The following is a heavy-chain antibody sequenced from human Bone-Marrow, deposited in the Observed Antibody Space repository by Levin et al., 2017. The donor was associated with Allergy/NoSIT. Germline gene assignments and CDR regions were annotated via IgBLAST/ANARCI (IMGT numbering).Heavy chain of an antibody. CDR2: INHSGST. CDR1: GGSFSGYY. D-gene: IGHD6-13*01. Sequence: GSLRLSCAVYGGSFSGYYWSWIRQPPGKGLEWIGEINHSGSTNYNPSLKSRVTISVDTSKNQFSLKLSSVTAADTAVYYCAREEEQHEYNWFDPWGQGTLVTVSS. J-gene: IGHJ5*02. CDR3: AREEEQHEYNWFDP. V-gene: IGHV4-34*01.